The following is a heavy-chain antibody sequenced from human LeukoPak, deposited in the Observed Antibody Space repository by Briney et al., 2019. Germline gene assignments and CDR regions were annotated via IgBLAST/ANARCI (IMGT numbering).Heavy chain of an antibody. V-gene: IGHV1-2*06. CDR1: GYTFTGYY. CDR3: ARAGGSVWGSYRESDFDY. CDR2: INPNSGGT. Sequence: ASVKVSCKASGYTFTGYYMHWVRQAPGQGLEWMGRINPNSGGTNYAQKFQGRVTMTRDTSISTAYMELSRLRTNDTAVYYCARAGGSVWGSYRESDFDYWGQGTLVTVSS. J-gene: IGHJ4*02. D-gene: IGHD3-16*02.